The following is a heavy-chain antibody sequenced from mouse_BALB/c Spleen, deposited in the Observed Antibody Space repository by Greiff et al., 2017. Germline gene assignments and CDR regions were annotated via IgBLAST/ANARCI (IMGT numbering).Heavy chain of an antibody. Sequence: EVKLVESGPELVKPGASVKMSCKASGYTFTSYVMHWVKQKPGQGLEWIGYINPYNDGTKYNEKFKGKATLTSDKSSSTAYMELSSLTSEDSAVYYCARRRDSSGYGSVYAMDYWGQGTSVTVSS. V-gene: IGHV1-14*01. D-gene: IGHD3-2*01. J-gene: IGHJ4*01. CDR1: GYTFTSYV. CDR3: ARRRDSSGYGSVYAMDY. CDR2: INPYNDGT.